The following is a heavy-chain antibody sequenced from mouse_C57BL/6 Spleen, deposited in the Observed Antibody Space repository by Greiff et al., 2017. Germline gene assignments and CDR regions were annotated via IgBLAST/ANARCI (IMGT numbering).Heavy chain of an antibody. J-gene: IGHJ4*01. Sequence: QVQLQQSGPELVKPGASVKISCKASGYSFTSYYIHWVKQSPGQGLEWIGWIYPGGGNTKYNEKFKGKATLTADASSSTAYMQLSSRTSEDSAVYYCARERGKQAMDYWGQGTSVTVSS. CDR1: GYSFTSYY. CDR2: IYPGGGNT. V-gene: IGHV1-66*01. D-gene: IGHD3-2*02. CDR3: ARERGKQAMDY.